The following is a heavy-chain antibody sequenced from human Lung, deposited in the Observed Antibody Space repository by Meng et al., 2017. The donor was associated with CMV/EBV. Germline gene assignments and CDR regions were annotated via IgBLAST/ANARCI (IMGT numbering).Heavy chain of an antibody. CDR2: INHSGST. CDR3: ARGGYCSSTSCYKLYRNWFDP. CDR1: GGSFSGYY. D-gene: IGHD2-2*02. J-gene: IGHJ5*02. Sequence: LXXAVYGGSFSGYYWSWIRQPPGKGLEWIGEINHSGSTNYNPSLKSRVTISVDTSKNQFSLKLSSVTAADTAVYYCARGGYCSSTSCYKLYRNWFDPWXQGTLVTVSS. V-gene: IGHV4-34*01.